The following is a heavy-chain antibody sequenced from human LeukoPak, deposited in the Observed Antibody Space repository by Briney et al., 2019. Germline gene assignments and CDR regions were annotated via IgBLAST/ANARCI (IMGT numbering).Heavy chain of an antibody. D-gene: IGHD2-2*01. CDR2: IVPIFGTA. Sequence: VASVKVSCKASEGTFSSYAISWVRQAPGQGLEWMGRIVPIFGTANYAQKFQGRVTITTDESTSTAYMELSSLRSEDTAVYYCARGSSAPWWFDPWGQGTLVTVSS. CDR3: ARGSSAPWWFDP. V-gene: IGHV1-69*05. J-gene: IGHJ5*02. CDR1: EGTFSSYA.